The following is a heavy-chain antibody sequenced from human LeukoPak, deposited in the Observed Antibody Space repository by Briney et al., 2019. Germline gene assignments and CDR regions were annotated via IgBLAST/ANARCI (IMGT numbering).Heavy chain of an antibody. Sequence: TGGSLRLSCVASGFTFSSYAMHWVRQAPGKGLEWAAVIWYDGSNKYYADSVKGRFTISRDNSKNTLYLQMNSLRVGDTAMYYCAKDRSSSWTWTIDYWGQGTLVTVSS. V-gene: IGHV3-30*02. CDR1: GFTFSSYA. CDR2: IWYDGSNK. D-gene: IGHD6-13*01. CDR3: AKDRSSSWTWTIDY. J-gene: IGHJ4*02.